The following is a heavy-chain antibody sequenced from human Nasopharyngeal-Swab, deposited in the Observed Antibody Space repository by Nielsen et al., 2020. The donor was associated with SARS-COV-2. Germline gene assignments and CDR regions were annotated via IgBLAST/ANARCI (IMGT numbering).Heavy chain of an antibody. V-gene: IGHV3-23*01. CDR3: TTDRRFGESLDY. D-gene: IGHD3-10*01. CDR1: GFTFSSYA. CDR2: ISGSGGST. J-gene: IGHJ4*02. Sequence: GESLKISCAASGFTFSSYAMSWVRQAPGKGLEWVSAISGSGGSTYYADSVKGRFTISRDNSKNTLYLQMNSLRAEDTAVYYCTTDRRFGESLDYWGQGTLVTVSS.